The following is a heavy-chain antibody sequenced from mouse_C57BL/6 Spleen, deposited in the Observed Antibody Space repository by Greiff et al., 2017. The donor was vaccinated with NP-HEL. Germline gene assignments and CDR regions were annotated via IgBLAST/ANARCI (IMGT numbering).Heavy chain of an antibody. Sequence: VQLQQPGAELVRPGTSVKLSCKASGYTFTSYWMHWVKQRPGQGLEWIGVIDPSDSYTNYNQKFKGKATLTVDTSSSTAYMQLSSLTSEDSAVYYCATIYYGSSYVGYWGQGTTLTVSS. D-gene: IGHD1-1*01. CDR3: ATIYYGSSYVGY. CDR1: GYTFTSYW. CDR2: IDPSDSYT. J-gene: IGHJ2*01. V-gene: IGHV1-59*01.